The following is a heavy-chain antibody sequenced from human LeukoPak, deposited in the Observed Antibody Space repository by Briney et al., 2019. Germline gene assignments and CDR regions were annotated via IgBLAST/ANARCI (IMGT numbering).Heavy chain of an antibody. CDR3: AKDSGFWSATNLGYFDY. V-gene: IGHV3-9*03. Sequence: PGGSLRLSCAASGFTFDDYAMHWVRQAPGKGLEWVSGISWNSGSKGYADSVKGRSTISRDNAKNCLYLKMNSLRPEDMAVYYCAKDSGFWSATNLGYFDYWGQGTLVTVSS. CDR1: GFTFDDYA. CDR2: ISWNSGSK. J-gene: IGHJ4*02. D-gene: IGHD3-3*01.